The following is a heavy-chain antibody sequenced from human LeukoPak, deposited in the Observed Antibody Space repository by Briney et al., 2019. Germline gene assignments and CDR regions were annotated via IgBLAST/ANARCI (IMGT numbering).Heavy chain of an antibody. CDR3: ARLGRSSGWYGSFDY. D-gene: IGHD6-19*01. Sequence: SETLSLTCTVSGGSISSYYWSWIRQPPGKGLEWIGYIYYSGSTNYNPSLKSRVTISVDTSKNQFSLKLSSVTAADTAVYYCARLGRSSGWYGSFDYWGQGTLVTVSS. CDR1: GGSISSYY. V-gene: IGHV4-59*01. J-gene: IGHJ4*02. CDR2: IYYSGST.